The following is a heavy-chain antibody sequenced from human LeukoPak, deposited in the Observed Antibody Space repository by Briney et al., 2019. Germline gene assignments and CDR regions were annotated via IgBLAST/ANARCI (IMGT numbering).Heavy chain of an antibody. V-gene: IGHV4-39*07. J-gene: IGHJ4*02. CDR3: ARVGYSYGQRPVDY. CDR2: INHSGST. D-gene: IGHD5-18*01. Sequence: PSETLSLTCTVSGGSIRSSYYYWGWIRQPPGKGLEWIGEINHSGSTNYNPSLKSRVTISVDTSKNQFSLKLSSVTAADTAVYYCARVGYSYGQRPVDYWGQGTLVTVSS. CDR1: GGSIRSSYYY.